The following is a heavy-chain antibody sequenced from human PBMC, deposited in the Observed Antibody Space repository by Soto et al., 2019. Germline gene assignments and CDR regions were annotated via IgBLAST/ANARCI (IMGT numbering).Heavy chain of an antibody. CDR3: ARVAAYDSSGYYHDYYYYGMDV. Sequence: ASVKVSCKASGGTFSSYAISWVRQAPGQGLEWMGGIIPIFGTANYAQKFQGRVTITADESTSTAYMELSSLRSEDTAVYYCARVAAYDSSGYYHDYYYYGMDVWGQGTTVTVSS. D-gene: IGHD3-22*01. V-gene: IGHV1-69*13. CDR2: IIPIFGTA. CDR1: GGTFSSYA. J-gene: IGHJ6*02.